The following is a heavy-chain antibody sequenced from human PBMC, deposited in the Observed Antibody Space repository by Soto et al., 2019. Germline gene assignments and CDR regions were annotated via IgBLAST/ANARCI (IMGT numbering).Heavy chain of an antibody. Sequence: ASVKVSCKASGYTFTSYGISWVRQAPGQGLEWMGWISAYNGNTNYAQKLQGRVTMTTDTSTSTAYMELRSLRSDDTAVYYCARDKGITMVRGVIITSTYYYYGMDVWGQGTTVTVSS. J-gene: IGHJ6*02. CDR2: ISAYNGNT. CDR3: ARDKGITMVRGVIITSTYYYYGMDV. V-gene: IGHV1-18*01. CDR1: GYTFTSYG. D-gene: IGHD3-10*01.